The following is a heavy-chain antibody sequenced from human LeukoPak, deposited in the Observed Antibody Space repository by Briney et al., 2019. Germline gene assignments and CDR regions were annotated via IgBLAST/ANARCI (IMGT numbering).Heavy chain of an antibody. Sequence: PGGSLRLSCAASGFTVSSNYMSWVRQAPGKGLEWVSVIYSGGSTYYADSVKGRFTIPRDNSKNTLYLQMNSLRAEDTAVYYCARDLRMVRGVIIPFDYWGQGTLVTVSS. V-gene: IGHV3-66*01. D-gene: IGHD3-10*01. J-gene: IGHJ4*02. CDR1: GFTVSSNY. CDR2: IYSGGST. CDR3: ARDLRMVRGVIIPFDY.